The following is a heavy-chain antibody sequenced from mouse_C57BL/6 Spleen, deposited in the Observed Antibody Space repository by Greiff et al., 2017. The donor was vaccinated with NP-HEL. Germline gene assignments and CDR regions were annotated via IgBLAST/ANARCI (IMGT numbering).Heavy chain of an antibody. CDR3: ARRKDGSSYYYAMDY. CDR2: IDPSDSYT. D-gene: IGHD1-1*01. CDR1: GYTFTSYW. Sequence: QVQLQQPGAELVKPGASVKLSCKASGYTFTSYWMQWVKQRPGQGLEWIGEIDPSDSYTNYNQKFKGKATLTVDTSSSTAYMQLSSLTSEDSAVYYCARRKDGSSYYYAMDYWGQGTSVTVSS. J-gene: IGHJ4*01. V-gene: IGHV1-50*01.